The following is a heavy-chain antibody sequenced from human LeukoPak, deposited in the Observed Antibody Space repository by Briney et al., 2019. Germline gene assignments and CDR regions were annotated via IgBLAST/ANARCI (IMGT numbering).Heavy chain of an antibody. V-gene: IGHV4-39*01. Sequence: SETLSLTCTVSGGYISSSSYYWGWIRQPPGKGLEWIGDIYYTGSTYYNSSLKSRITISIDTSKNQFSLKLASVTAADTAVYYCARRRYYDSTGYLDWGQGTLITVSS. CDR2: IYYTGST. J-gene: IGHJ1*01. D-gene: IGHD3-22*01. CDR1: GGYISSSSYY. CDR3: ARRRYYDSTGYLD.